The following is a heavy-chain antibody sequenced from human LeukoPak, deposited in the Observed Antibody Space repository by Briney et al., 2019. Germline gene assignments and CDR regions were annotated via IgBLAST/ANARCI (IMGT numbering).Heavy chain of an antibody. CDR3: AILTNGYGYFDY. CDR2: ISHSGST. CDR1: GGSFSGYY. V-gene: IGHV4-34*01. D-gene: IGHD5-18*01. J-gene: IGHJ4*02. Sequence: SETLSLTCAVYGGSFSGYYWSWLRQPPGKGLEWIGEISHSGSTNYNPSLESRVTISVDTSKNQFSLKLTSVTAADTAVYYCAILTNGYGYFDYWGQGTLVTVSS.